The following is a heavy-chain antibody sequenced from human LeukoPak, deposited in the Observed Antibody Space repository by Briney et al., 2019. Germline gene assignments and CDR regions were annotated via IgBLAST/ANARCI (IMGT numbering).Heavy chain of an antibody. Sequence: SETLSLTCAVYGGSFSGYYWSWIRQPPGKGLEWIGEINHSGSTNYNPSLKSRVTISVDTSKNQFSLKLSSVTAADTAVYYCAREITFGGSTNWFDPWAREPWSPSPQ. V-gene: IGHV4-34*01. D-gene: IGHD3-16*01. CDR1: GGSFSGYY. J-gene: IGHJ5*02. CDR3: AREITFGGSTNWFDP. CDR2: INHSGST.